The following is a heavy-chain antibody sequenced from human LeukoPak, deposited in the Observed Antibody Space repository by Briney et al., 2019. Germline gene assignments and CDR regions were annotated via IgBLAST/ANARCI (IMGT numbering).Heavy chain of an antibody. Sequence: GRSLRLSCAASGFTFSSYAVHWVRQAPGKGLEWVAVISYDGSNKYYADSVKGRFTISRDNSKNTLYLQMNSLRAEDTAVYYCAREDIVVDGWPYGMDVWGQGTTVTVSS. CDR3: AREDIVVDGWPYGMDV. D-gene: IGHD2-2*01. CDR1: GFTFSSYA. CDR2: ISYDGSNK. V-gene: IGHV3-30*04. J-gene: IGHJ6*02.